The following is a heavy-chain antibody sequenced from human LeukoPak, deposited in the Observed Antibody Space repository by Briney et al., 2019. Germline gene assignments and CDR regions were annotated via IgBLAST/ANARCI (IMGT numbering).Heavy chain of an antibody. CDR3: PRDLDDSRGWYDY. J-gene: IGHJ4*02. D-gene: IGHD6-19*01. CDR2: INPNSGCT. V-gene: IGHV1-2*02. Sequence: ASVKVSCKASGYTFTGYYMHWVRQAPGQGLEWMGWINPNSGCTNYAQKFQDRVTMTMDTPISTAYMALSRLRSDDTAVCYCPRDLDDSRGWYDYWGQGTLVTVSS. CDR1: GYTFTGYY.